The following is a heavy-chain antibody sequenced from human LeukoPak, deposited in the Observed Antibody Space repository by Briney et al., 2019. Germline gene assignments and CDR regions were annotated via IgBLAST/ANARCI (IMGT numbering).Heavy chain of an antibody. Sequence: PSETLSLTCAVYGGSFSGYHWTWIRQPPGKGLEWIGEINHSGYTNYNPSVQSRVTISVDTSKTQFSLRLTSVTAADTAVYYCASRSSGWYFEFWGRGTMVTVSS. CDR2: INHSGYT. V-gene: IGHV4-34*01. CDR1: GGSFSGYH. J-gene: IGHJ4*02. D-gene: IGHD6-19*01. CDR3: ASRSSGWYFEF.